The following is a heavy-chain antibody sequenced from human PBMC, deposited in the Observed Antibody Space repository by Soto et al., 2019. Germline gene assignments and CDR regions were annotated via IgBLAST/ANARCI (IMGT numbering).Heavy chain of an antibody. CDR3: ARDGRAFSIFGETMDV. Sequence: VQLLQSGGEVRKPGASVKVSCKTSGYTFTNYAINWVRQAPGQGLQWMGWISAYSGDTKYAQRFQDRLTVTTDPSTTTAYMELRSLRSDDTAVYYCARDGRAFSIFGETMDVWGHGTTVTVSS. J-gene: IGHJ6*02. CDR2: ISAYSGDT. CDR1: GYTFTNYA. V-gene: IGHV1-18*01. D-gene: IGHD3-3*01.